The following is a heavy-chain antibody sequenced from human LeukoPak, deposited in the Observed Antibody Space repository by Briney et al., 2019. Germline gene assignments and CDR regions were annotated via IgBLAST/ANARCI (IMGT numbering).Heavy chain of an antibody. J-gene: IGHJ3*02. CDR2: MNPNSGNT. D-gene: IGHD3-3*01. CDR3: ARSYYDFWSGYRTGDGAFDI. CDR1: GYTFTSYD. Sequence: ASVKVSCKASGYTFTSYDINWVRQATGQGLEWMGWMNPNSGNTGYAQKFQGRVTITRNTSISTAYMELSSLRSEDTAVYYCARSYYDFWSGYRTGDGAFDIWGQGTMVTVSS. V-gene: IGHV1-8*03.